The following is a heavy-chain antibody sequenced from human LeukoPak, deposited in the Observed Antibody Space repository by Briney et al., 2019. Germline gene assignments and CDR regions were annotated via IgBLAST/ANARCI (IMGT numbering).Heavy chain of an antibody. CDR3: ARGHYDVLAASYKWTPDY. J-gene: IGHJ4*02. Sequence: GGSLRLSCAASGFTFNTFNMNWVRQAPGKGLEWVSSITSGGDYIYYADSVKGRFTTSRDNAKNSLSLQLNSLRVEGTAVYYCARGHYDVLAASYKWTPDYWGQGTLVTVSS. V-gene: IGHV3-21*01. D-gene: IGHD3-9*01. CDR2: ITSGGDYI. CDR1: GFTFNTFN.